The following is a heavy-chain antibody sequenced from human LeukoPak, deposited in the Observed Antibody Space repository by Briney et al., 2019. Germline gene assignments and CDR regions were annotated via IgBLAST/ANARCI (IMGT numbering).Heavy chain of an antibody. Sequence: KPGGSLRLSCAASGFTFSSYSMNWVRQAPGKGLEWVSSISSSSSYIYYADSVKGRFTISRDNAKNSLYLQMNSLRAEDTAVYYCARDHGGGSYGLFDYWGQGTLVTVSS. V-gene: IGHV3-21*01. CDR2: ISSSSSYI. J-gene: IGHJ4*02. D-gene: IGHD1-26*01. CDR1: GFTFSSYS. CDR3: ARDHGGGSYGLFDY.